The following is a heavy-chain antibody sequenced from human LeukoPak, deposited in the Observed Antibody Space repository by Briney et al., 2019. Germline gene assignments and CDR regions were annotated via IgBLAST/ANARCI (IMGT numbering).Heavy chain of an antibody. CDR3: AKGSSSGWPYFFDN. CDR1: GFTFSSYA. D-gene: IGHD6-19*01. Sequence: GGSLRLSCAASGFTFSSYALSWVRQAPGKGLEWFSAISGGSGSSTYYADAVKGRFTISRDNSKTTLYLEMNSLRADDTAVYYCAKGSSSGWPYFFDNWGQGTLVTASS. V-gene: IGHV3-23*01. J-gene: IGHJ4*02. CDR2: ISGGSGSST.